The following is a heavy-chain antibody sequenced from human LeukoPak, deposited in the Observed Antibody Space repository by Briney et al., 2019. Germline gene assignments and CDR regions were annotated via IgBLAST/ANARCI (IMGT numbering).Heavy chain of an antibody. CDR1: GGSINNFY. CDR3: ARVGDSGSSFDY. D-gene: IGHD3-10*01. CDR2: IYYTGGT. V-gene: IGHV4-59*01. Sequence: PSETLSLTCTVSGGSINNFYWYWVRQPPGKGLEWIGYIYYTGGTNYNPSLKSRVTISVDTSRNLFSLRLTYLTAGDTAVYYCARVGDSGSSFDYWGQGIQVTVSS. J-gene: IGHJ4*02.